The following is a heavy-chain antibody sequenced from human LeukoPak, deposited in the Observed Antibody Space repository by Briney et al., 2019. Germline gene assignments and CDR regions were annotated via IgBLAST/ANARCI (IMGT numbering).Heavy chain of an antibody. D-gene: IGHD3-3*01. V-gene: IGHV3-21*01. CDR2: ISSSSSYI. CDR3: AREYYDFWSGYPKYNWFDP. Sequence: PGGSLRLSCAASGFTFSSYRMNWVRQAPGRGLEWVSSISSSSSYIYYADSVKGRFTISRDNAKNSLYLQMNSLRAEDTAVYYCAREYYDFWSGYPKYNWFDPWGQGTLVTVSS. J-gene: IGHJ5*02. CDR1: GFTFSSYR.